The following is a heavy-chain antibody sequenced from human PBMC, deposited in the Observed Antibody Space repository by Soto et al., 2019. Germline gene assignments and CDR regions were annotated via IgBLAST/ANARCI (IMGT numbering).Heavy chain of an antibody. CDR2: TYYRSKWYN. V-gene: IGHV6-1*01. J-gene: IGHJ6*01. Sequence: SPTLSITCVISGDSVSSNSAAWNWIRHSPSRGLEWLGRTYYRSKWYNDYAVSVKSRITINPDTSKNQFSLQLNSVTPEDTAVYYCARDPHITMVRGVTTYYYYGMDV. D-gene: IGHD3-10*01. CDR1: GDSVSSNSAA. CDR3: ARDPHITMVRGVTTYYYYGMDV.